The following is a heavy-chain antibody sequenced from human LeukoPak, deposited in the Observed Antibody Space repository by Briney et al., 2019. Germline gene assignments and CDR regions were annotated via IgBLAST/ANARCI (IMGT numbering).Heavy chain of an antibody. D-gene: IGHD5-24*01. CDR1: GGSVSGYY. Sequence: SQTLSLTCAVYGGSVSGYYCSSIRQPPGKGLEWIGEINHSGSTNYNPSLKSRVTISVDTSKNHFSLKLSSVTAADTAVYYCARVRDGSHRNAKLDYWGQGTLVTVSS. CDR3: ARVRDGSHRNAKLDY. V-gene: IGHV4-34*01. CDR2: INHSGST. J-gene: IGHJ4*02.